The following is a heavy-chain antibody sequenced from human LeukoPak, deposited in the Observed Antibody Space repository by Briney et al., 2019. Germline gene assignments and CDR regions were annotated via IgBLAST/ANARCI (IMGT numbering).Heavy chain of an antibody. CDR2: LYTTGFS. CDR3: AKGLINDWSALDY. CDR1: GFTVTNY. Sequence: PGGSLRLSCAASGFTVTNYMSWVRQAPGKGLEWVSVLYTTGFSDYADSVKGRFTISRDNSKNTLYLQMNSLRAEDTAVYYCAKGLINDWSALDYWGQGTLVTVSS. J-gene: IGHJ4*02. V-gene: IGHV3-53*01. D-gene: IGHD3-9*01.